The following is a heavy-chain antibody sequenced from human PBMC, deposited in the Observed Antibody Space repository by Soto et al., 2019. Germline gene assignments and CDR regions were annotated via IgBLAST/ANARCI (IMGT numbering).Heavy chain of an antibody. D-gene: IGHD3-9*01. V-gene: IGHV4-30-4*01. Sequence: QVQLQESGPGLVKPSQTLSLTCTVSGGSISSGDYYWSWIRQPPGKGLEWIGYIYYSGSTYYNPSLKSRVTIPVDTSKNQFPLKLSSVTAADTAVYYCAREDILTGYYTYYYGMDVWGQGTTVTVSS. CDR2: IYYSGST. CDR1: GGSISSGDYY. J-gene: IGHJ6*02. CDR3: AREDILTGYYTYYYGMDV.